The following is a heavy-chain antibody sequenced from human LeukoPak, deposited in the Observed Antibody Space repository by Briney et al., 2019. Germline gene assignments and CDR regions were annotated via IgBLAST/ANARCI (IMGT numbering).Heavy chain of an antibody. J-gene: IGHJ4*02. Sequence: SETLSLTCAVYGGSFSGYYWSWIRQPPGKGLEWIGEINHSGSTNYNPSLKGRVTISVDTSKNQFSLKLSSVTAADTAVYYCARLDDRAARIGVGHSSSWSSRRGFDYWGQGTLVTVSS. D-gene: IGHD6-13*01. V-gene: IGHV4-34*01. CDR2: INHSGST. CDR1: GGSFSGYY. CDR3: ARLDDRAARIGVGHSSSWSSRRGFDY.